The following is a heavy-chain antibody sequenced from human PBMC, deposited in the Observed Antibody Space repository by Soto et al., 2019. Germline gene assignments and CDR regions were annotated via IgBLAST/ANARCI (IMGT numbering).Heavy chain of an antibody. CDR2: MNPSGSNT. CDR1: RLGFPICY. D-gene: IGHD3-16*02. V-gene: IGHV1-8*01. Sequence: GPGEGSSKASRLGFPICYIFSVGQTIGQGLEFMGWMNPSGSNTGYAQKFQGRATFTWNTPTSTAYMDLSGLRSEDTAVYYCARYRTKVPVAFDVWGQGTMVTVSS. CDR3: ARYRTKVPVAFDV. J-gene: IGHJ3*01.